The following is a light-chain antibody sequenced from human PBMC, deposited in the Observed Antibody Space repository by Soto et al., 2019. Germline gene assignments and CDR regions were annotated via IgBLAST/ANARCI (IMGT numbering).Light chain of an antibody. Sequence: QSVLTQPASVSGSPGQSITISCTGTSSDVGNYNLVSWYQQHPGKAPKLIIYATSKRPSGVSNRYSGSKSGNTASLSISGLQAEDEANYYCCSYAGSKTFTFGGGTKATVL. CDR2: ATS. CDR3: CSYAGSKTFT. V-gene: IGLV2-23*02. CDR1: SSDVGNYNL. J-gene: IGLJ2*01.